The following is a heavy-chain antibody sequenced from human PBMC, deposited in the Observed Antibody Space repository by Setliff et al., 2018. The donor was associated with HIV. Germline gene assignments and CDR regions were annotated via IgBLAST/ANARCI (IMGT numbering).Heavy chain of an antibody. CDR3: ATVAHSTALDY. J-gene: IGHJ4*02. Sequence: PGGSLRLSCAASGFTFSNAWMSWVRQAPGKGLEWVGRIKSKTDGGTVDYAAPVKGRFTISRDDSKDTLYLEMNSLKSEDTAVYYCATVAHSTALDYWGQGTLVTVSS. CDR2: IKSKTDGGTV. D-gene: IGHD2-8*02. V-gene: IGHV3-15*01. CDR1: GFTFSNAW.